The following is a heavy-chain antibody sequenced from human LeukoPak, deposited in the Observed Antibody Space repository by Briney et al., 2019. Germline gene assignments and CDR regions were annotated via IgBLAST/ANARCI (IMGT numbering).Heavy chain of an antibody. Sequence: PSETPSLTCSVSGDTISTSDHYWGWIRQPPGKGLEWIGSIYHSGSTYYNPSLKSRVTISVDTSKNQFSLKLSSVTAADTAVYYCARVTGIAVAGTYYWGQGTLVTVSS. CDR3: ARVTGIAVAGTYY. J-gene: IGHJ4*02. CDR2: IYHSGST. V-gene: IGHV4-39*07. D-gene: IGHD6-19*01. CDR1: GDTISTSDHY.